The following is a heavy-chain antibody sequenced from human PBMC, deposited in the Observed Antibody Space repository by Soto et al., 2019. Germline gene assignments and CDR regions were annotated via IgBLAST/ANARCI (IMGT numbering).Heavy chain of an antibody. CDR2: IIPLFGTA. CDR3: ARLKGTYSSGYYYFDF. D-gene: IGHD6-19*01. J-gene: IGHJ4*02. V-gene: IGHV1-69*01. Sequence: QVQLEQSGAEVKQPGSSVRVSCKTSGGTFSTYAINWVRQAPGQGLEWMGAIIPLFGTADYSQKFQGRVTITADESTSTAYMELSSLRSDDTAVYFCARLKGTYSSGYYYFDFWGQGTLVTVSS. CDR1: GGTFSTYA.